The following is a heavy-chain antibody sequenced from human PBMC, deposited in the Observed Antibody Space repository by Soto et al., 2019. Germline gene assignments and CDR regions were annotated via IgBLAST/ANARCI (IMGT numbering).Heavy chain of an antibody. J-gene: IGHJ3*02. CDR3: AKNRLAVDAFDI. V-gene: IGHV3-30*18. D-gene: IGHD2-21*01. CDR2: ISYDGSNK. Sequence: QVQLVESGGGVVQPGRSLRLSCAASGFTFSSYGMHWVRQAPGKGLEWVAVISYDGSNKYYADSVKGRFTISRDNSKNTLYLQMNSLRAEDTDVYYCAKNRLAVDAFDIWGQGTMVTVSS. CDR1: GFTFSSYG.